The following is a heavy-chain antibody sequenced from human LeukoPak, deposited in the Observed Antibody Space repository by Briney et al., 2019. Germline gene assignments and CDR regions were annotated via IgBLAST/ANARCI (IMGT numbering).Heavy chain of an antibody. V-gene: IGHV4-4*02. D-gene: IGHD3-10*01. Sequence: PSGTLSLTCAVSGGSISSSNWWSWVRPPPGKGLEWIGYIYYSGSTNYNPSLKSRVTISVDTSKNQFSLKLSSVTAADTAVYYCARVNYYGSGSSFYFDYWGQGTLVTVSS. CDR1: GGSISSSNW. CDR2: IYYSGST. CDR3: ARVNYYGSGSSFYFDY. J-gene: IGHJ4*02.